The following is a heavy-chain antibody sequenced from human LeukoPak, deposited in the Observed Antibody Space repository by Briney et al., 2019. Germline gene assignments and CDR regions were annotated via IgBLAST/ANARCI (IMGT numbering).Heavy chain of an antibody. CDR2: ISYDGNNK. D-gene: IGHD3-3*01. CDR3: ARDLDYDFWSGTYNYYYYGMDV. V-gene: IGHV3-30-3*01. J-gene: IGHJ6*02. CDR1: GFTFSNYA. Sequence: GGSLRLSCAASGFTFSNYAVHWVRQTPGKGLEWLAVISYDGNNKYYADSVKGRFTISRDNAKNSLYLQMNSLRAEDTAVYYCARDLDYDFWSGTYNYYYYGMDVWGQGTTVTVSS.